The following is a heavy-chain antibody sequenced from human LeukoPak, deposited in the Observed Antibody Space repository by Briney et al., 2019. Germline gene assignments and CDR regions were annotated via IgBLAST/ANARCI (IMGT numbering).Heavy chain of an antibody. CDR1: GFTFSSYA. V-gene: IGHV3-30-3*01. D-gene: IGHD3-22*01. CDR3: ARAITMIAPPFDY. Sequence: GRSLRLSCAASGFTFSSYAMHWVRQAPGKGLEWVAVISYDGSNKYYADSVKGRFTISRDNSKNTLYLQMNSLRAEDTAVYYCARAITMIAPPFDYWGQGTLVTVSS. J-gene: IGHJ4*02. CDR2: ISYDGSNK.